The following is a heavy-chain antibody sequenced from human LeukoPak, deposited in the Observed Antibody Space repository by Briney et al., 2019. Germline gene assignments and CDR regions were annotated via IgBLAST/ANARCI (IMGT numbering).Heavy chain of an antibody. D-gene: IGHD3-10*01. V-gene: IGHV3-21*01. CDR3: ARDLTYYGAGTYGTYYFDY. J-gene: IGHJ4*02. Sequence: GGSPRLSCAASGFTFSSYSMNWVRQAPGKGLEWVSSISSSSYYIYYADSVKGRFTISRDSAKNSVYLQMNSLRAEDTAVYYCARDLTYYGAGTYGTYYFDYWGQGTLVTVSS. CDR1: GFTFSSYS. CDR2: ISSSSYYI.